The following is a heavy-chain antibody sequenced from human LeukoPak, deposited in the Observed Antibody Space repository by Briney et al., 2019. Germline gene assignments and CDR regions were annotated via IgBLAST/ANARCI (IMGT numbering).Heavy chain of an antibody. CDR1: GYSISSGYY. Sequence: SETLSLTCTVSGYSISSGYYWGWIRQPPGKGLEWIGSIYHSGSTYYNPSLKSRVTISVDTSKNQFSLKLSSVTAADTAVYYCARDLTPSQQLVGGYYFDYWGQGTLVTVSS. CDR3: ARDLTPSQQLVGGYYFDY. J-gene: IGHJ4*02. CDR2: IYHSGST. D-gene: IGHD6-13*01. V-gene: IGHV4-38-2*02.